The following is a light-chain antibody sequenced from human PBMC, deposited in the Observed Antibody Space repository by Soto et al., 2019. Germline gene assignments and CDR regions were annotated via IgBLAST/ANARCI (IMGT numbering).Light chain of an antibody. V-gene: IGKV3-20*01. CDR2: GAS. CDR3: QQYGGSPPT. J-gene: IGKJ1*01. Sequence: EIVLTQSPGTLSFSPGERATLSCRASQSVSSSYLAWYQHNPGQAPRLLIYGASTRATGIPDRFSGSGSGTDFTLTISRLEPEDFAVYYCQQYGGSPPTFGQGTKVDI. CDR1: QSVSSSY.